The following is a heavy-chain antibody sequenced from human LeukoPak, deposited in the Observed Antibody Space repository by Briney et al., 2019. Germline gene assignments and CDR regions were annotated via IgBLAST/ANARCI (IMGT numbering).Heavy chain of an antibody. V-gene: IGHV3-7*01. Sequence: GGSLRLSCAASGFTFSSYWMSWVRQAPGKGLEWVANIKQDGSEKYYVDSVKGRFTISRDNSKNTLYMQMNSLRAEDTAVYYCAKDQDEGSIVVVISPDWGQGTLVTVSS. D-gene: IGHD3-22*01. CDR2: IKQDGSEK. CDR3: AKDQDEGSIVVVISPD. CDR1: GFTFSSYW. J-gene: IGHJ4*02.